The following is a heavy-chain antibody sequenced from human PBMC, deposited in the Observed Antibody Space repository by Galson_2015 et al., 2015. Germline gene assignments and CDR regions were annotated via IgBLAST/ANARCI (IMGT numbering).Heavy chain of an antibody. Sequence: SLRLSCAASGFTFSSYGMHWVRQAPGKGLEWVAVISYDGSNKYYADSVKGRFTISRDSSKNTLYLQMNSLRAEDTAVYYCAKVRSSSGWDFDYWGQGTLVTVSS. CDR2: ISYDGSNK. CDR3: AKVRSSSGWDFDY. D-gene: IGHD6-19*01. CDR1: GFTFSSYG. V-gene: IGHV3-30*18. J-gene: IGHJ4*02.